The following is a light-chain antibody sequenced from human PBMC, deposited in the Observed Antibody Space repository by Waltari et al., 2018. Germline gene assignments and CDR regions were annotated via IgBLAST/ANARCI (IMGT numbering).Light chain of an antibody. V-gene: IGKV3-15*01. Sequence: ELVITPSPATLSVSPGDRAPLSCRASQSASPSLAWYQQTPGQAPRLLIYRASTRAAGIPDRFSGSGSGTEFTLTISSLQSEDSAIYYCQQYNIWPWTFGQGTKVDIK. CDR1: QSASPS. J-gene: IGKJ1*01. CDR3: QQYNIWPWT. CDR2: RAS.